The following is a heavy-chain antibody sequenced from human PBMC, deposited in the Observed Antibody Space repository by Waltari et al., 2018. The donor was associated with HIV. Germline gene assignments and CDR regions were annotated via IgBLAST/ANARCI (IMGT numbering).Heavy chain of an antibody. J-gene: IGHJ6*02. CDR2: IYSGGST. CDR3: ASIAYCGGDCYPRGMDV. Sequence: EVQLVAPGGGVVQPGGSCRLCCSASGLTGRCHSRRLVRQAPGKGLEWVSVIYSGGSTYYADSVKGRFTISRDNSKNTLYLQMNSLRAEDTAVYYCASIAYCGGDCYPRGMDVWGQGTTVTVSS. D-gene: IGHD2-21*02. CDR1: GLTGRCHS. V-gene: IGHV3-66*01.